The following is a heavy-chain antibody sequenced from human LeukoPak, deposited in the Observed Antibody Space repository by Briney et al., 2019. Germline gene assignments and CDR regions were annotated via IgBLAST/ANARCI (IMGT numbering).Heavy chain of an antibody. J-gene: IGHJ5*02. V-gene: IGHV5-51*03. Sequence: KPGESLKISCKGSGYSFTSYWIGWVRQMPGKGLEWMGIIYPGDSDTRYSPSFQGQVTISADKSISTAYLQWSSLKASDTAMYYCARLDEPLTPNNWFDPWGQGTLVTVSS. CDR3: ARLDEPLTPNNWFDP. CDR1: GYSFTSYW. CDR2: IYPGDSDT.